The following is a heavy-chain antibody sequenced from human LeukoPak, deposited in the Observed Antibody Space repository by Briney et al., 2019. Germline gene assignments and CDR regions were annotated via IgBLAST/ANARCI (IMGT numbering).Heavy chain of an antibody. V-gene: IGHV4-59*08. Sequence: SETLSLTCTVSGGSISSYYWSRIRQPPGKGLEWIGYIYYSGSTNYNPSLKSRVTISVDTSKNQFSLKLSSVTAADTAVYYCARQANWVLFDYWGQGTLVTVSS. J-gene: IGHJ4*02. CDR2: IYYSGST. CDR3: ARQANWVLFDY. CDR1: GGSISSYY. D-gene: IGHD7-27*01.